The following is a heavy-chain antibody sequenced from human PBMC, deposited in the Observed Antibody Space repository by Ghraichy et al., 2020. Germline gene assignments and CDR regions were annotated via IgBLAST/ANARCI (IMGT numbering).Heavy chain of an antibody. Sequence: ASVKVSCKASGYTFTSYDINWVRQATGQGLEWMGWMNPNSGNTAYAQKFQGRVTMTRNTSISTAYMELSSLRSEDTAVYYCARGPLAYYYDSSGYAFDIWGQGTMVTVSS. CDR3: ARGPLAYYYDSSGYAFDI. J-gene: IGHJ3*02. D-gene: IGHD3-22*01. CDR2: MNPNSGNT. CDR1: GYTFTSYD. V-gene: IGHV1-8*01.